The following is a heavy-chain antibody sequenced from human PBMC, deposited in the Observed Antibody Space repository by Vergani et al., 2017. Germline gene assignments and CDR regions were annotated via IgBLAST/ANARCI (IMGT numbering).Heavy chain of an antibody. J-gene: IGHJ4*02. V-gene: IGHV3-7*01. CDR2: IKQDGSEK. D-gene: IGHD1-26*01. CDR3: AREGGRLYFDY. Sequence: EVQLVESGGGLVQPGGSLRLSCAASRFTFSSYWMSWVRQAPGKGLEWVANIKQDGSEKYYVDSVKGRFTISRDNAKNSLYLQMNSLRAEDTAVYYCAREGGRLYFDYWGQGTLVTVSS. CDR1: RFTFSSYW.